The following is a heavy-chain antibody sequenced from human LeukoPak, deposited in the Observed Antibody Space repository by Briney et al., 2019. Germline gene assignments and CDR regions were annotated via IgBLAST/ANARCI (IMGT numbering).Heavy chain of an antibody. CDR2: IYYSGST. J-gene: IGHJ3*02. D-gene: IGHD5-18*01. CDR3: ARVGVDSGYSCGFMAPTAFDI. Sequence: PSETLSLTCTVSGGSISSYYWSWIRQPPGKGLEWIGYIYYSGSTNYNPSLRSRVTISVDTSKNQFSLKLSSVTAADTAVYYCARVGVDSGYSCGFMAPTAFDIWGQGTMVTVSS. V-gene: IGHV4-59*01. CDR1: GGSISSYY.